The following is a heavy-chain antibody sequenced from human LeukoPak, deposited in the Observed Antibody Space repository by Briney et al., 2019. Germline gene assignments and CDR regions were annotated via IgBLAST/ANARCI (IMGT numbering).Heavy chain of an antibody. CDR1: GGTFSSYA. V-gene: IGHV1-69*13. Sequence: GASVKVSCKASGGTFSSYAISWVRQAPGQGLEWMGGIIPIFGTANYAQKFQGRVTITADESTSTAYMELSSLRSEDTAVYYCAREGCSSTSCLDYYYYYMDVWGKGTTVTVSS. D-gene: IGHD2-2*01. CDR2: IIPIFGTA. J-gene: IGHJ6*03. CDR3: AREGCSSTSCLDYYYYYMDV.